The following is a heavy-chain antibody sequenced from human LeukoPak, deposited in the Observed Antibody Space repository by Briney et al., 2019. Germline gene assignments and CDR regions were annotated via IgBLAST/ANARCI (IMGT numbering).Heavy chain of an antibody. V-gene: IGHV3-43*02. CDR3: AKVYGGNSIIYFDY. CDR2: ISGDGGST. D-gene: IGHD4-23*01. Sequence: GGSLRLSCAASGFTFDDYAMHWVRQAPGKGLEWVSLISGDGGSTYYADSVKGRFTISRDNSKNSLYLQMNSLRTEDTALYYCAKVYGGNSIIYFDYWGQATLVTVSS. J-gene: IGHJ4*02. CDR1: GFTFDDYA.